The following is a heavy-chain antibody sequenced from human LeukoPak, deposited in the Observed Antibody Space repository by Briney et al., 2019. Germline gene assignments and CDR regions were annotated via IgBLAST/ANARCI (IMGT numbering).Heavy chain of an antibody. CDR2: ISSNGGST. CDR3: VWGSIAAAGPGGY. D-gene: IGHD6-13*01. Sequence: GGSLGLSCEALGSTFSSYAMHGVRQAPGKGLEYVSAISSNGGSTYYADSVKGRFTISRDNSKNTLYLQMSSLRAEDTAVYYCVWGSIAAAGPGGYWGQGTLVTVSS. CDR1: GSTFSSYA. V-gene: IGHV3-64D*06. J-gene: IGHJ4*02.